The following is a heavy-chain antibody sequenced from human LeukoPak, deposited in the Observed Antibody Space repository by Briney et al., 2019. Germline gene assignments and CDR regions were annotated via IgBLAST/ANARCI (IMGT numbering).Heavy chain of an antibody. Sequence: ASVKVSCKASGYSYTSFGMNWVRQAPGQGLEWLGWINTNTGNPTYGQGFTGRFVFSMDTSVSTAYLQISSLKAEDTAVYYCARDNDPLYCGGDCYSGATLDYWGQGTLVTVSS. J-gene: IGHJ4*02. CDR2: INTNTGNP. CDR3: ARDNDPLYCGGDCYSGATLDY. D-gene: IGHD2-21*02. V-gene: IGHV7-4-1*02. CDR1: GYSYTSFG.